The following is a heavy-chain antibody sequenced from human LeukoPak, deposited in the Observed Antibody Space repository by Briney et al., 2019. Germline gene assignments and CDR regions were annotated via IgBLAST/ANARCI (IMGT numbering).Heavy chain of an antibody. D-gene: IGHD2-2*02. Sequence: SETLSLTCTVSGGSISSYYWSWIRQPAGKGLEWIGRIYTSGSTNYNPSLKSRVTMSVDTSKNQFSLNLSSVTAADTAVYYCARGDIVVVPAAIRGDYYYYYMDVWGKGTTVTVSS. CDR3: ARGDIVVVPAAIRGDYYYYYMDV. V-gene: IGHV4-4*07. J-gene: IGHJ6*03. CDR2: IYTSGST. CDR1: GGSISSYY.